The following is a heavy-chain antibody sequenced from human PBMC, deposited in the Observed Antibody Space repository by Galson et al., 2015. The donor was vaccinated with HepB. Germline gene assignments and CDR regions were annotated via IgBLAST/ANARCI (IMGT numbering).Heavy chain of an antibody. J-gene: IGHJ4*02. V-gene: IGHV3-11*06. CDR1: GFTFSDYY. CDR2: ISSSSSYI. Sequence: SLRLSCAASGFTFSDYYMSWLRQAPGKGLEWVSSISSSSSYIYYADSVKGRFTISRDNAKNSLHLQMNSLRAEDTAVYYCARGRITIFGVVIYPLDYWGQGTLVTVSS. D-gene: IGHD3-3*01. CDR3: ARGRITIFGVVIYPLDY.